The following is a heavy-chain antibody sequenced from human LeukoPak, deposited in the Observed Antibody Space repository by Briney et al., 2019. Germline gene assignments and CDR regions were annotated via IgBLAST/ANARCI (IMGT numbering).Heavy chain of an antibody. V-gene: IGHV1-2*02. CDR3: ARGHYIVATMAPDY. D-gene: IGHD5-12*01. CDR1: GGTFSSYA. CDR2: INPNSGGT. Sequence: GASVKVSCKASGGTFSSYAISWVRQAPGQGLEWMGWINPNSGGTNYAQKFQGRVTMTRDTSISTAYMELSRLRSDDTAVYYCARGHYIVATMAPDYWGQGTLVTVSS. J-gene: IGHJ4*02.